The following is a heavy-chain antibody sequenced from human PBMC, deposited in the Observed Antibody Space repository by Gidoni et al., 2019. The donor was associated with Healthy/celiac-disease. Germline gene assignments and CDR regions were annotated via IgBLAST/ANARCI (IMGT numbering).Heavy chain of an antibody. J-gene: IGHJ4*02. CDR1: GGPISSSNW. Sequence: QVQLQESGPGLVKPSGTLSLTFAVSGGPISSSNWRSWVRQPPGKGLEWIGEIYHSGSTNHNPSLTIRFTISVDKSKNQFSLKLSSVTAADTAVYYCARAVRQTGPFEVTGTTRFDYWGQGTLVTVSS. CDR2: IYHSGST. CDR3: ARAVRQTGPFEVTGTTRFDY. V-gene: IGHV4-4*02. D-gene: IGHD1-20*01.